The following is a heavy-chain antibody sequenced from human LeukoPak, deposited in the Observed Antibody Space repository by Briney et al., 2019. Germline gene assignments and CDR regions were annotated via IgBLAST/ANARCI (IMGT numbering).Heavy chain of an antibody. CDR2: IIPIFGTA. V-gene: IGHV1-69*01. J-gene: IGHJ5*02. CDR1: GGTFSSYA. D-gene: IGHD2-21*02. CDR3: ARAYCGGDCYTYRNWFDP. Sequence: SVKVSCKASGGTFSSYAISWVRQAPGQGLEWMGGIIPIFGTANYAQKVQGRVTITADESTSTAYMELSSLRSEDTAVYYCARAYCGGDCYTYRNWFDPWGQGTLVTVSS.